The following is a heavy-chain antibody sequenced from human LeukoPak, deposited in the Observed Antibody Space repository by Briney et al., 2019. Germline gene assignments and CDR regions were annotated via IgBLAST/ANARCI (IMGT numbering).Heavy chain of an antibody. J-gene: IGHJ3*02. CDR1: GGSISSSSYY. CDR3: ARDQALGYGWPTVLAIDI. D-gene: IGHD5-18*01. Sequence: SETLSLTCTVSGGSISSSSYYWGWIRQPPGKGLEWIGRIHTSGTTNYNPALKSRLTMSIDRTKNQLSLNLSSVTAADTAVYYCARDQALGYGWPTVLAIDIWGQGTMVTVSS. V-gene: IGHV4-39*07. CDR2: IHTSGTT.